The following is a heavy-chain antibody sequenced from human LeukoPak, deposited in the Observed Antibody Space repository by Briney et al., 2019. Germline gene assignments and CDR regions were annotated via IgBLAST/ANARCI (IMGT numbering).Heavy chain of an antibody. CDR2: FVPVNSYL. V-gene: IGHV5-10-1*01. CDR3: ARHHMYFPDKSGYFYFDY. CDR1: GYSFSNYW. D-gene: IGHD3-22*01. Sequence: GESLKTPRKGSGYSFSNYWFSWVRQLPGKGREWVVTFVPVNSYLNYKSSFQGHVIVSPDKSISTAHLQCSSLKASGTAMYFCARHHMYFPDKSGYFYFDYWGRGTLVTVS. J-gene: IGHJ4*02.